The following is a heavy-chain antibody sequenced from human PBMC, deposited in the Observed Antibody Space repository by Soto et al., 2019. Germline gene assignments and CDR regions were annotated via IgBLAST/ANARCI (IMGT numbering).Heavy chain of an antibody. V-gene: IGHV4-34*01. CDR1: GGSFSGYY. CDR2: IHHSGSA. J-gene: IGHJ3*02. CDR3: ARGRVKDSRGEWDFDI. D-gene: IGHD3-22*01. Sequence: PPETLSLTCADHGGSFSGYYWSWIRQPPGKGLEWIAEIHHSGSANYNPSLKGRVTISVDTSKNQFALKLSSVTAADTAVYYCARGRVKDSRGEWDFDIWGQATMVT.